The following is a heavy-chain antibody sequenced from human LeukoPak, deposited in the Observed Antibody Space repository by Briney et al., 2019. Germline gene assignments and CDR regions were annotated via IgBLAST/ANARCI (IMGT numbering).Heavy chain of an antibody. CDR3: ARDPEYSYGKWFDY. Sequence: GGSLRLSCAASGFTFSSYSMNWVRQAPGKGLEWVSYIISSSSTIYYADSVKGRFTISRDNAKNSLYLQMNSLRDEDTAVYYCARDPEYSYGKWFDYWGQGTLVTVSS. V-gene: IGHV3-48*02. D-gene: IGHD5-18*01. CDR2: IISSSSTI. J-gene: IGHJ4*02. CDR1: GFTFSSYS.